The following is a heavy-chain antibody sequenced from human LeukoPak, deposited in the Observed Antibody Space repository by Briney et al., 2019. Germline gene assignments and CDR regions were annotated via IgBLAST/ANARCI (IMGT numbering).Heavy chain of an antibody. CDR3: ARVGGYDFWSGYPTTAYGMDV. CDR1: GGSISSGDYY. V-gene: IGHV4-30-4*01. D-gene: IGHD3-3*01. Sequence: SETLSLTCTVSGGSISSGDYYWSWIRQPPGKGLEWIGYIYYSGSTYYNPSLESRVTISVDTSKNQFSLKLSSVTAADTAVYYCARVGGYDFWSGYPTTAYGMDVWGQGTTVTVSS. CDR2: IYYSGST. J-gene: IGHJ6*02.